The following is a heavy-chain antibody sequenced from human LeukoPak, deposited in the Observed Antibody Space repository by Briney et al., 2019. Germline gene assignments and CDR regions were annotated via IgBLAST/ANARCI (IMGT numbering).Heavy chain of an antibody. CDR1: GYTFTSYD. V-gene: IGHV1-8*01. J-gene: IGHJ6*03. CDR3: ARRYYGSGSYYPTPYYYYYYYMDV. Sequence: ASVKVSCKASGYTFTSYDINWVRQATGQGLEWMGWMNPNSGNTGYAQKFQGRVTMTRNTSISTAYMELSSLRSEDTAVYYCARRYYGSGSYYPTPYYYYYYYMDVWGKGTTVTISS. D-gene: IGHD3-10*01. CDR2: MNPNSGNT.